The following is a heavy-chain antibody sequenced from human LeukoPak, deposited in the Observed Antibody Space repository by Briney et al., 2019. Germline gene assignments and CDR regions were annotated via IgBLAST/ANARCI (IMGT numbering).Heavy chain of an antibody. CDR1: GFTVSSNY. D-gene: IGHD2-2*01. CDR2: IYSGGST. V-gene: IGHV3-53*01. CDR3: ASPLGYCSSTSCRRHYYYGMDV. J-gene: IGHJ6*02. Sequence: GGSLRLSCAASGFTVSSNYMSWVRQAPGKGLEWVSVIYSGGSTYYADSVKGRFTISRDNSKNTLYLQMNSLRAEDTAVYYCASPLGYCSSTSCRRHYYYGMDVWGQGTTVTVSS.